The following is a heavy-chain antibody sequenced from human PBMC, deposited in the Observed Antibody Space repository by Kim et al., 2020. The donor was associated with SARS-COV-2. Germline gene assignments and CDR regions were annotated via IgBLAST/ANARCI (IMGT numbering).Heavy chain of an antibody. CDR1: GGSISSYY. CDR3: ARVGRDSSGPPQINWFDP. J-gene: IGHJ5*02. Sequence: SETLSLTCTVSGGSISSYYWSWIRQPPGKGLEWIGYIYYSGSTNYNPSLKSRVTISVDTSKNQFSLKLSSVTAADTAVYYCARVGRDSSGPPQINWFDPWGQGTLVTVSS. D-gene: IGHD3-22*01. V-gene: IGHV4-59*13. CDR2: IYYSGST.